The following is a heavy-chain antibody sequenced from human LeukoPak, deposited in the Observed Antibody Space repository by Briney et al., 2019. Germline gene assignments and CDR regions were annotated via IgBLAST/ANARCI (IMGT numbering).Heavy chain of an antibody. Sequence: GGSLRLSCTASGFTFGDYAMSWFRQAPGKGLEWVANIMKDGSENHYVDSVSGRFTISRDNAKNSLDLQMNSLRAEDTAVYYCVRDGDYYKGEYWGQGTLVTVSS. D-gene: IGHD3-10*01. CDR1: GFTFGDYA. J-gene: IGHJ4*02. V-gene: IGHV3-7*03. CDR2: IMKDGSEN. CDR3: VRDGDYYKGEY.